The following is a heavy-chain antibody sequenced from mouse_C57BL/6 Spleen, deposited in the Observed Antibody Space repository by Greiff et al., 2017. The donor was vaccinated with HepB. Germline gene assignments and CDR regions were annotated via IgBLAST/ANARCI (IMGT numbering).Heavy chain of an antibody. V-gene: IGHV5-17*01. CDR3: AKTGTAWFAY. CDR2: ISSGSSTI. D-gene: IGHD4-1*01. J-gene: IGHJ3*01. Sequence: EVQLVESGGGLVKPGGSLKLSCAASGFTFSDYGMHWVRQAPEKGLEWVAYISSGSSTIYYADTVKGRFTISRDNAKNTLFLQMTSLRSEDTAMYYCAKTGTAWFAYWGQGTLVTVSA. CDR1: GFTFSDYG.